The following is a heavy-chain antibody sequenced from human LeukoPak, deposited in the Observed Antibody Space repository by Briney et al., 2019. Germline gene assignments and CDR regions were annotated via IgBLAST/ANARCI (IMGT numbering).Heavy chain of an antibody. Sequence: EASVKVSCKASGYIFTSYGISWVRQAPGQGLEWMGGIIPIFRTANYAQKFQGRVTITADESTSTAYMELSSLRSEDTAVYYCARALRYYSDSSGYAFDYWGQGTLVTVSS. J-gene: IGHJ4*02. CDR2: IIPIFRTA. V-gene: IGHV1-69*13. D-gene: IGHD3-22*01. CDR1: GYIFTSYG. CDR3: ARALRYYSDSSGYAFDY.